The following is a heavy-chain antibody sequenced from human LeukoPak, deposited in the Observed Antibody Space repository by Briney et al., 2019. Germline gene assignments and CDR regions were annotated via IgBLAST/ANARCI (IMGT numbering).Heavy chain of an antibody. V-gene: IGHV4-59*01. CDR3: ARYRGNSNSGFDP. CDR1: GGSITSYY. D-gene: IGHD4-23*01. CDR2: IYNSGGT. Sequence: SETRSLTCTVSGGSITSYYWSWIRQPPGKGLEWIGNIYNSGGTNYNPSLKSRVTTSVDTSKNQFSLKLTSVTAADTAVYYCARYRGNSNSGFDPRRQRTLVTVSS. J-gene: IGHJ5*02.